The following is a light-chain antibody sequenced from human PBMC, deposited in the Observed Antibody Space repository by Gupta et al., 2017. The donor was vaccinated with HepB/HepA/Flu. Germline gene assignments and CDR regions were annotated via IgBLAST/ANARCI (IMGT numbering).Light chain of an antibody. J-gene: IGKJ1*01. CDR2: AAS. Sequence: DIQMTQSPSSLSASVGDRVTITCRASQGISNFLAWYQQKPGIAPKLLIYAASTLQSGVPSRLSGSRSGTDFTLTISVLQPEDVATYYCLNYNSAPRKFGTGTKVEIK. CDR1: QGISNF. V-gene: IGKV1-27*01. CDR3: LNYNSAPRK.